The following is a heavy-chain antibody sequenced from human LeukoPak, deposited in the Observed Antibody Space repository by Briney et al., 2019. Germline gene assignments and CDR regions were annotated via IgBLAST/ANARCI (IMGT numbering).Heavy chain of an antibody. V-gene: IGHV4-39*01. Sequence: SETLTLTCTVSGGSISSSSYYWGWIRQPPGKGLEWIGSIYYSGSTYYNPSLKSRVTISVDTSKNQFSLKLSSVTAADTAVYYCAKTYCSSTSCYTRPYYYYYMDVWGKGTTVTVSS. CDR1: GGSISSSSYY. CDR3: AKTYCSSTSCYTRPYYYYYMDV. J-gene: IGHJ6*03. D-gene: IGHD2-2*02. CDR2: IYYSGST.